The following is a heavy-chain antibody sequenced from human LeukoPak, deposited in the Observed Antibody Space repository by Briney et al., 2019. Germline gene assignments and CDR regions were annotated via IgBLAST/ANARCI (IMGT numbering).Heavy chain of an antibody. CDR1: GFTFSNAW. CDR3: TTDYGSGSYRYFNY. D-gene: IGHD3-10*01. V-gene: IGHV3-15*01. J-gene: IGHJ4*02. Sequence: GGSLRLSCAASGFTFSNAWMSWVRQTPGKGPEWVGRIKSKTDGGTTDYVAPVKGRFTISRDDSKNTLYLQMNSLKSEDTAVYYCTTDYGSGSYRYFNYWDQGTLVTVSS. CDR2: IKSKTDGGTT.